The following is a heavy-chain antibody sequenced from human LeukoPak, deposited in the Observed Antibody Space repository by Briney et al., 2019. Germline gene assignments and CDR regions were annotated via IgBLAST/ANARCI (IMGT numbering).Heavy chain of an antibody. Sequence: SETLSLTCAVTGGSITGFFWTWIRQPAREGLQYIGRIFSRGGANYNPSLQSRVAMSVDTSQNLFSLKLTSVTAADTAVYFCARVATQHVSSPLDFWGQGILVTVSS. CDR1: GGSITGFF. CDR2: IFSRGGA. J-gene: IGHJ4*02. V-gene: IGHV4-4*07. CDR3: ARVATQHVSSPLDF. D-gene: IGHD6-19*01.